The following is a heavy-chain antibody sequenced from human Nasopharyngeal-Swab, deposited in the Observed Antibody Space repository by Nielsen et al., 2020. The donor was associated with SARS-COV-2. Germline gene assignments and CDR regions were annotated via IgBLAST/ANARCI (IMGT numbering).Heavy chain of an antibody. Sequence: GESLKISCVSSGFTFSSYAMSWVRQAPGKGLEWVSAISGTGTSTYYADSVKGRFTISRDNSKNTMFLQMTSLRADDTAVYYCAKAGGYYYGSGRLYSDYWGQGTLVTVSS. CDR2: ISGTGTST. CDR3: AKAGGYYYGSGRLYSDY. V-gene: IGHV3-23*01. CDR1: GFTFSSYA. J-gene: IGHJ4*02. D-gene: IGHD3-10*01.